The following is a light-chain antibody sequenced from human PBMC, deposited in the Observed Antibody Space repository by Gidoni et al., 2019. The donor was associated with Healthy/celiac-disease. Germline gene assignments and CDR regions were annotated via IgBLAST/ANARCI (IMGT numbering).Light chain of an antibody. Sequence: EIVLTQSPGTLSLSPGERATLACRASQSVSSSYLAWYQQKPGQAPRLLSYGASSRATGIPDRFSGSGSGTDFTLTISRLEPEDFAVYYGQQYGSSPGTFGQGTKVESK. V-gene: IGKV3-20*01. CDR3: QQYGSSPGT. J-gene: IGKJ1*01. CDR1: QSVSSSY. CDR2: GAS.